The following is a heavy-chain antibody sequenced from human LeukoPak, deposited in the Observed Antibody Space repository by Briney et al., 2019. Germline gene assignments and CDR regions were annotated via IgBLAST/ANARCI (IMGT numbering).Heavy chain of an antibody. CDR2: ISSSGSTI. CDR3: ARDRSTMIVVPFDC. J-gene: IGHJ4*02. CDR1: GFTFSSYE. Sequence: GGSLRLSCAASGFTFSSYEMNWVRQAPGKGLEWVSYISSSGSTIYYADSVKGRFTISRDNAKSSLYLQMNSLRAEDTAVYYCARDRSTMIVVPFDCWGQGTLVTVSS. D-gene: IGHD3-22*01. V-gene: IGHV3-48*03.